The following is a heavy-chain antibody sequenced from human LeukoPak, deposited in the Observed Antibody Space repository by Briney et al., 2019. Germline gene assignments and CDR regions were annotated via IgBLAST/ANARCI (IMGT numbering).Heavy chain of an antibody. J-gene: IGHJ4*02. V-gene: IGHV4-39*07. D-gene: IGHD3-10*01. CDR3: ASRPLLWSPDY. Sequence: SETLSLTCTVSGGSISSSSYYWGWIRQPPGKGLEWIGSIYYSGSTYYNPSLKSRVTISVDTSKNQFSLKLSSVTAADTAVYYCASRPLLWSPDYWGQGTLVTVSS. CDR2: IYYSGST. CDR1: GGSISSSSYY.